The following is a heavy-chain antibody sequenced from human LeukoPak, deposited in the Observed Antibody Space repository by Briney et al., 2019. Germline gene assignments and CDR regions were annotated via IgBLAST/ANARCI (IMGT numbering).Heavy chain of an antibody. CDR3: ARSPNYKGYFDY. V-gene: IGHV3-53*03. J-gene: IGHJ4*02. CDR2: IYSGGST. CDR1: GGSISSYY. D-gene: IGHD3-10*01. Sequence: ETLSLTCSVSGGSISSYYWSWIRQPPGKGLEWVSIIYSGGSTYYADSVMGRFTISRDNAKNSLYLQMSSLRAEDTAVYYCARSPNYKGYFDYWGQGTLVTVSS.